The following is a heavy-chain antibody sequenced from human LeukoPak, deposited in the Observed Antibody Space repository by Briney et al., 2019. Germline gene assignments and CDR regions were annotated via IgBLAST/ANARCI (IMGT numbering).Heavy chain of an antibody. Sequence: ASVKVSCKASGGTFSIYGFSWGRQAPGQGLEWMGWISRHSGHTNYAQSLQGRVTMTTDTSTSTAYMEVRSLRSDDTAVYYCARGAYGESSFDYWGQGTLVTVSS. CDR3: ARGAYGESSFDY. V-gene: IGHV1-18*01. CDR1: GGTFSIYG. D-gene: IGHD4-17*01. CDR2: ISRHSGHT. J-gene: IGHJ4*02.